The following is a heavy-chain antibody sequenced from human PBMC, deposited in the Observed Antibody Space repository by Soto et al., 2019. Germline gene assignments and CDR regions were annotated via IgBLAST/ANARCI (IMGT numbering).Heavy chain of an antibody. CDR3: ARVPGP. J-gene: IGHJ5*02. D-gene: IGHD2-2*01. Sequence: LETLPHTCTVSGGSSSSSSYYWGWIRQPPGKGLEWIGSIYYSGSTYYNPSLKSRVTISVDTSKNQFSLKLSSVTAADTAVYYCARVPGPWGQGTLVTVSS. V-gene: IGHV4-39*07. CDR2: IYYSGST. CDR1: GGSSSSSSYY.